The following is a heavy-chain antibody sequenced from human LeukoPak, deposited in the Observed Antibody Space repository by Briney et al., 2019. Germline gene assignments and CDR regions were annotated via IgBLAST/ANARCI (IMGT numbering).Heavy chain of an antibody. D-gene: IGHD3-22*01. J-gene: IGHJ5*02. CDR2: IIPIFGTA. CDR1: GGTFSSYA. Sequence: ASVKVSRKASGGTFSSYAISWVRQAPGQGLEWMGGIIPIFGTANYAQKFQGRVTITADESTSTAYMELSSLRSEDTAVYYCARDIYYDSSGYTWGQGTLVTVSS. CDR3: ARDIYYDSSGYT. V-gene: IGHV1-69*13.